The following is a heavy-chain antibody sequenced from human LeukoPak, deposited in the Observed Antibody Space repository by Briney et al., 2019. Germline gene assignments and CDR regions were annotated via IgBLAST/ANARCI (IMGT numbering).Heavy chain of an antibody. V-gene: IGHV3-23*01. CDR3: GKEGGA. CDR1: GFRFSDYT. D-gene: IGHD3-16*01. J-gene: IGHJ5*02. CDR2: IGGRGGST. Sequence: GGSLRLSCAASGFRFSDYTMTWVRRAPGKGPEWVSAIGGRGGSTYYADSLGGRFTISRDNSKDMLYLQMNSLKVEDTATYYCGKEGGAWGQGTKVTVSS.